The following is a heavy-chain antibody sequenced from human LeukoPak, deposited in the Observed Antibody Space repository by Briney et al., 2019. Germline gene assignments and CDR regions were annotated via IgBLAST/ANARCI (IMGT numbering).Heavy chain of an antibody. V-gene: IGHV3-23*01. CDR3: AKDPLVRGATYDY. J-gene: IGHJ4*02. D-gene: IGHD3-10*01. Sequence: GGSLRLSCAASGFTVSNYAMSWVRQAPGKGLEWVSAISGRGTGTYYADSVKGRFTISRDNSKNTLYLQMNSLRAEDTAVYYCAKDPLVRGATYDYWGQGTLVTVSS. CDR2: ISGRGTGT. CDR1: GFTVSNYA.